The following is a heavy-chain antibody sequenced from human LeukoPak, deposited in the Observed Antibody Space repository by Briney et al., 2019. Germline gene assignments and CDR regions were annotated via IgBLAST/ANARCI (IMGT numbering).Heavy chain of an antibody. CDR1: GGSISSGGYY. J-gene: IGHJ3*02. V-gene: IGHV4-31*03. D-gene: IGHD3-22*01. Sequence: PSQTLSLTCTVSGGSISSGGYYWSWIRQHPGKGLEWIGYIYYSGSTYYNPSLKSRVTISVDTSKNQFSLKLSSVTAADTAVYYCVRLPSITMTGALDIWGQGTMVTVSS. CDR2: IYYSGST. CDR3: VRLPSITMTGALDI.